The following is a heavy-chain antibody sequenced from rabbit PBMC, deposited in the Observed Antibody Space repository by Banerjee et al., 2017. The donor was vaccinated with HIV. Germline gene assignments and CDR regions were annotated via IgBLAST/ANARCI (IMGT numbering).Heavy chain of an antibody. Sequence: QEQLEESGGDLVKPEGSLTLTCTASGFSFSNKYVMCWVRQAPGKGLEWIACINTSSGNTVYATWAKGRFTISRTSSTTVTLQLNSLTAADTATYFCAREGGGYYFRLWGQGTLVTVS. CDR1: GFSFSNKYV. D-gene: IGHD1-1*01. J-gene: IGHJ4*01. CDR2: INTSSGNT. V-gene: IGHV1S45*01. CDR3: AREGGGYYFRL.